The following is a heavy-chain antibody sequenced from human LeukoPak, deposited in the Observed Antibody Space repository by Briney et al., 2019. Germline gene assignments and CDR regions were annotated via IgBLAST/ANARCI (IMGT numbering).Heavy chain of an antibody. V-gene: IGHV4-4*07. D-gene: IGHD3-10*01. CDR3: ARGRASYDY. CDR2: IYNSGTT. CDR1: GGSISNYY. Sequence: SETLSLTCTVSGGSISNYYWTWIRQPAGKGLEWIGRIYNSGTTNYNPSLKSRVTMSVDTSKNQFSPKLSSVTAADTGVYYCARGRASYDYWGQGTLVTVSS. J-gene: IGHJ4*02.